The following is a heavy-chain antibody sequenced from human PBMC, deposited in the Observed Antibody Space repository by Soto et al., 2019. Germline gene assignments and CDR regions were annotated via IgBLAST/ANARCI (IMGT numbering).Heavy chain of an antibody. CDR3: ARDVSPGSSGLYFEAFDI. CDR1: EFAFSSYW. CDR2: IRKDGSQR. Sequence: EVQLVESGGGLVQPGGSLTLSCAASEFAFSSYWMTWVRQAPGKGLEWVANIRKDGSQRSYLDSVRGRFTISRDNSKNPLYLQMNRLRAEATALYFCARDVSPGSSGLYFEAFDIWGQGTMVTVSS. D-gene: IGHD6-25*01. V-gene: IGHV3-7*05. J-gene: IGHJ3*02.